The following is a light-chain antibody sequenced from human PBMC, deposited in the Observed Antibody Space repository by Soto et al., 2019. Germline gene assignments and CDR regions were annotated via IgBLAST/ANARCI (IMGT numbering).Light chain of an antibody. CDR1: QGVSSR. CDR3: QQRSNWPIT. CDR2: DAS. J-gene: IGKJ5*01. Sequence: EIVLTQSPGTLSLSPGERATLSCRASQGVSSRLAWYQQKPGQAPRLLIYDASNRATGIPARFSGSGSGTDFTLTISSLEPEDFAVYFCQQRSNWPITFGQGTRLEIK. V-gene: IGKV3-11*01.